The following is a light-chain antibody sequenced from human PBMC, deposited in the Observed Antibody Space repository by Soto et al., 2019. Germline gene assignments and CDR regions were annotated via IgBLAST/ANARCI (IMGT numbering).Light chain of an antibody. J-gene: IGKJ1*01. CDR1: QSVSSSY. V-gene: IGKV3-20*01. CDR3: LQHYDFSWT. CDR2: GAS. Sequence: EIVSTQSPGTLSLSPGERATLSCRASQSVSSSYLAWYQQKPGQAPRLLIYGASSRATGIPDRFSGSGSGADFTLTISSLQPEDFATYYCLQHYDFSWTFGQGTKVGI.